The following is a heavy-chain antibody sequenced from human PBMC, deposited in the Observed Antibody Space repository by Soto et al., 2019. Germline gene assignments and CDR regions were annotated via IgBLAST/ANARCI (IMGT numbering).Heavy chain of an antibody. D-gene: IGHD6-6*01. CDR3: ARARSCRPNRAFDY. CDR2: IYPSGNT. CDR1: GGSISSYY. J-gene: IGHJ4*02. Sequence: QVQLQESGPGLVKPSETLSLTCTVSGGSISSYYWSWIRLPPGKGLEWIGYIYPSGNTNYNPSNKSRVTRDLDTTKNQFSLQLSSGTAADTAVYYCARARSCRPNRAFDYWGQGTLVTVSS. V-gene: IGHV4-4*08.